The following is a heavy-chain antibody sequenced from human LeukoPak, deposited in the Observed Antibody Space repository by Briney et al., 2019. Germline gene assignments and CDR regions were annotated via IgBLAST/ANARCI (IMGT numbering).Heavy chain of an antibody. CDR1: GYTFTSYY. CDR2: INPSGGST. J-gene: IGHJ4*02. CDR3: ARDGQVGYDSSGYRFDY. V-gene: IGHV1-46*01. Sequence: GASVKVSCKASGYTFTSYYMHWVRQAPGQGLEWMGIINPSGGSTSYAQKFQGRVTMTRDTSTSTVYMELSSLRSEDTAVYYCARDGQVGYDSSGYRFDYWGQGTLVTVSS. D-gene: IGHD3-22*01.